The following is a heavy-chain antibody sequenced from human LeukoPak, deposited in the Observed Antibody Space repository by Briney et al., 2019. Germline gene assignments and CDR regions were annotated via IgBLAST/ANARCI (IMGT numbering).Heavy chain of an antibody. CDR2: ISYDGSNR. CDR3: AKDRLMDPATFIGYFDS. Sequence: GGSLRLSCVASGFTFSRNGMHWVRQAPGKGLEWVAVISYDGSNRYYVDSVKGRFTISRDNSKNTLYLQMNSLRGEDTAVYYCAKDRLMDPATFIGYFDSWGQGILVAVSS. V-gene: IGHV3-30*18. D-gene: IGHD5-18*01. CDR1: GFTFSRNG. J-gene: IGHJ4*02.